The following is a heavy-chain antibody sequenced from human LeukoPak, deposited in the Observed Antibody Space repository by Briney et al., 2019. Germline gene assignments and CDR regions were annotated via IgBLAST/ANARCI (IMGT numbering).Heavy chain of an antibody. CDR2: ISYDRSNK. D-gene: IGHD3-3*01. V-gene: IGHV3-30-3*01. CDR1: GFTFSSYA. Sequence: GGSLRLSCAASGFTFSSYAMSWVRQAPGKGLEWVAVISYDRSNKYYADSVKGRFTISRDNSKNTLYLQMNSLRAEDTAVYYCARVYDFWSGFSADYWGQGTLVTVSS. J-gene: IGHJ4*02. CDR3: ARVYDFWSGFSADY.